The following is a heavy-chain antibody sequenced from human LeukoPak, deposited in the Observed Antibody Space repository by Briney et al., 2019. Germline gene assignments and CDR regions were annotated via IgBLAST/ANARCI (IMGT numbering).Heavy chain of an antibody. Sequence: GGSLRPSCAASGFNLDDYGMSWVRQAPGMGLEWVSGINWNGGSTGYADSVKGRFTISRDNAKNSLYLQMNSLRAEDTALYYCARGYYYDSSGYSFFDYWGQGTLVTVSS. J-gene: IGHJ4*02. D-gene: IGHD3-22*01. CDR2: INWNGGST. V-gene: IGHV3-20*04. CDR3: ARGYYYDSSGYSFFDY. CDR1: GFNLDDYG.